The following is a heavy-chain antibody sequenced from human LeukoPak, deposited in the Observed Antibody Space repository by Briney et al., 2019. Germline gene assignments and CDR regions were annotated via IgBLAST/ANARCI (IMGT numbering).Heavy chain of an antibody. D-gene: IGHD2-15*01. CDR1: GYSFTNYW. CDR3: ARGYCSGGSCNWFDP. Sequence: GESLQISSKGSGYSFTNYWISWVRQMPGKGLEWMGKIDPSDSYTNYSPSFQGHVTISADKSISTTYLQWSSLKASDTAMYYCARGYCSGGSCNWFDPWGQGTLVTVSS. V-gene: IGHV5-10-1*01. J-gene: IGHJ5*02. CDR2: IDPSDSYT.